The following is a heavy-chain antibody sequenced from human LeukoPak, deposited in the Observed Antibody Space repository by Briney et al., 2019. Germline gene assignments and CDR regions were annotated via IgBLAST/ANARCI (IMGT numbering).Heavy chain of an antibody. CDR2: ISSSSSYI. CDR3: AKSIAVAGEFDY. D-gene: IGHD6-19*01. V-gene: IGHV3-21*04. Sequence: GGSLRLSCAASGFTFSSYSMNWVRQAPGKGLEWVSSISSSSSYIYYADSVKGRFTISRDNAKNSLYLQMNSLRAEDTAVYYCAKSIAVAGEFDYWGQGTLVTVSS. J-gene: IGHJ4*02. CDR1: GFTFSSYS.